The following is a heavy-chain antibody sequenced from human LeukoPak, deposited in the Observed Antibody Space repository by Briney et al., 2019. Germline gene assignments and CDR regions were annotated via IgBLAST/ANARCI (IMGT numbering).Heavy chain of an antibody. J-gene: IGHJ6*03. V-gene: IGHV3-48*01. CDR3: ARFAAGGSYYYYMDV. CDR1: GFTFSSYS. Sequence: RAGGSLRLSCAASGFTFSSYSMNWVRQAPGKGLEWVSYISSSSSTIYYADSVKGRFTISRDNAKNSLYLQMNSLRADDTAVYYCARFAAGGSYYYYMDVWGKGTTVTVPS. CDR2: ISSSSSTI. D-gene: IGHD6-25*01.